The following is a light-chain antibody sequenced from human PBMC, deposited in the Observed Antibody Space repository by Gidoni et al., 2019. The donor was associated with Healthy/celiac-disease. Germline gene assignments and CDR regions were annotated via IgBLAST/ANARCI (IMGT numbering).Light chain of an antibody. CDR3: QQYGSSRWT. J-gene: IGKJ1*01. CDR2: GAS. Sequence: EIVLTQSPATLSLSPGERATLSCRASQSVRSSYLAWYQQKPGQAPRLLIYGASSRATGIPDRFSGSGSGTDFTLTISRLEPEDFAVYYCQQYGSSRWTFGQGTKVEIK. V-gene: IGKV3-20*01. CDR1: QSVRSSY.